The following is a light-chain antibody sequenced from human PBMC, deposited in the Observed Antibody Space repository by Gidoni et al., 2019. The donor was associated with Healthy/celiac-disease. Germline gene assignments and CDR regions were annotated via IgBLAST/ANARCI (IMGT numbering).Light chain of an antibody. CDR3: QQRSNWPRT. J-gene: IGKJ1*01. CDR2: CAS. Sequence: EIVLTQSPATLSLSPGERATLSCRASQSVSSYLAWYQQKPGQAPRLLIYCASNRATGIPARFSGSGAGTDFTLTISSLEPEDFAVYYCQQRSNWPRTFGQGTKVEIK. V-gene: IGKV3-11*01. CDR1: QSVSSY.